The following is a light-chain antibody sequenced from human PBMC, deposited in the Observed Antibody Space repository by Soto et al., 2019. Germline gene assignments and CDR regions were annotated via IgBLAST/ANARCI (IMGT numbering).Light chain of an antibody. V-gene: IGKV3-20*01. CDR2: GAS. CDR1: QSVSSSY. J-gene: IGKJ2*01. CDR3: QQYGSSPYT. Sequence: EIVLTQSPGTLSLSPGERVTLSCRASQSVSSSYLAWYQQKPGQAPSLLIYGASNRATGIPDRFSGGGSGTDFTLTISRREPEDFAVYYCQQYGSSPYTFGQGTKLEIK.